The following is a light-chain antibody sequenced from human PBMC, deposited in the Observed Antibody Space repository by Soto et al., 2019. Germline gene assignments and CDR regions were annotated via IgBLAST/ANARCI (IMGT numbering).Light chain of an antibody. CDR2: GTS. V-gene: IGKV3-20*01. J-gene: IGKJ4*01. CDR1: QSVSSSY. Sequence: ENVLTQSPGTLSLSPGERATLSCRASQSVSSSYLAWYQQKPGQAPRLLIYGTSSRATGVPDRFSGSGSGTDFTLTISRLETEDFAVYFCQQYGGSPPLTFGGGTKVEI. CDR3: QQYGGSPPLT.